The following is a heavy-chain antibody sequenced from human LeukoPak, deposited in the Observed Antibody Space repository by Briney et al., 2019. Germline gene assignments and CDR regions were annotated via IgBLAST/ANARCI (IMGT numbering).Heavy chain of an antibody. CDR2: IYYRGST. J-gene: IGHJ4*02. CDR1: GGSISSYY. V-gene: IGHV4-59*08. CDR3: ARHVEQRLTPFDY. D-gene: IGHD6-19*01. Sequence: SETLCLTCTVSGGSISSYYWSWIRQPPGKGLEWIGYIYYRGSTNYNPSLKSRVTISVDTSKNQFSLKLSSVTAADTAVYYCARHVEQRLTPFDYWGQGLLHSVSS.